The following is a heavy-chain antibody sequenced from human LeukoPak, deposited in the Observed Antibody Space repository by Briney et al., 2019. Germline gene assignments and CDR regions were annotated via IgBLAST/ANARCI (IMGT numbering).Heavy chain of an antibody. V-gene: IGHV4-61*01. Sequence: SETLSLTCTVSGYSISSGYYWSWIRQPPGKGLEWIGYIYYSGSTNYNPSLKSRVTISVDTSKNQFSLKLSSVTAADTAVYYCARVNGYSSGWWAYYYDSSGPSPTPHFDYWGQGTLVTVSS. CDR1: GYSISSGYY. CDR3: ARVNGYSSGWWAYYYDSSGPSPTPHFDY. CDR2: IYYSGST. J-gene: IGHJ4*02. D-gene: IGHD3-22*01.